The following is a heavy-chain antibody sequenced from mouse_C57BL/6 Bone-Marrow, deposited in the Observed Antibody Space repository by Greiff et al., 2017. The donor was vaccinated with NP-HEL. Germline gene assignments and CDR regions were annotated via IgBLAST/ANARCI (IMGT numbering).Heavy chain of an antibody. CDR2: IWTGGGT. Sequence: VKLVESGPGLVAPSQSLSITCTVSGFSLTSYAISWVRQPPGKGLEWLGVIWTGGGTNYNSALKSRLSISKDNSKSQVFLKMNSLQTDDTARYYCARKGYYGSSRVYYYAMDYWGQGTSVTVSS. CDR3: ARKGYYGSSRVYYYAMDY. V-gene: IGHV2-9-1*01. J-gene: IGHJ4*01. D-gene: IGHD1-1*01. CDR1: GFSLTSYA.